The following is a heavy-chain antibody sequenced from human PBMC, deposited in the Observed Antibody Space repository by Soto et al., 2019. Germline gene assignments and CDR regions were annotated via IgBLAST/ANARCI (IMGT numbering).Heavy chain of an antibody. CDR1: GFTFDDYA. D-gene: IGHD3-22*01. V-gene: IGHV3-9*01. J-gene: IGHJ4*02. Sequence: EVQLVESGGGLVQPGRSLRLSCAASGFTFDDYAMHWVRQAPGKGLEWVSGISWNSGSIGYADSVKGRFTISRDNAKNTMYLQMKSLRSEDTALYYCAKDMSDSSGYYRYYFDYWGQGTLVTVSS. CDR2: ISWNSGSI. CDR3: AKDMSDSSGYYRYYFDY.